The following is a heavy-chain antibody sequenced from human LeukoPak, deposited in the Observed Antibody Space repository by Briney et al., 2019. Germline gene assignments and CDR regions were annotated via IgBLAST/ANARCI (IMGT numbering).Heavy chain of an antibody. CDR1: GGPFSGYY. CDR3: ARGMAAARFSWFDP. Sequence: SETLSLTCAIYGGPFSGYYWSWIRQPPGKGLEWIGEINHSGSTNYNPSLKSRVTISVDTSKNQFSLKLSSVTAADTAVYYCARGMAAARFSWFDPWGQGTLVTVSS. D-gene: IGHD6-13*01. V-gene: IGHV4-34*01. J-gene: IGHJ5*02. CDR2: INHSGST.